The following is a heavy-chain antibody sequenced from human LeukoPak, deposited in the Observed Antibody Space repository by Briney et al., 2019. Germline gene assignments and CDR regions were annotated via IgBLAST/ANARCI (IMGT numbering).Heavy chain of an antibody. CDR3: ARRRPDGAFDI. Sequence: ASETLSLTCTVSGGSISSYYWSWIRQPPGKGLEWIGYIYYSGSTNYNPSLKSRVTISVDTSKNQFSLKLSSVTAADTAVYYCARRRPDGAFDIWGQGTMVTVSS. J-gene: IGHJ3*02. V-gene: IGHV4-59*01. CDR2: IYYSGST. CDR1: GGSISSYY.